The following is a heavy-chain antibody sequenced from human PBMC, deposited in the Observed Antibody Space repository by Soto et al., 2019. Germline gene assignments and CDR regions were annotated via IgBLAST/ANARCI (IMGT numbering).Heavy chain of an antibody. Sequence: PSETLSLTCTVSGGSISSYYWSWIRQPPGKGLEWIGYIYYSGSTNYNPSRKSRFTISVDTSRNQFSLKLSSVTAADTAVYYCARDLHPLGSFDYWGQGTLVTVSS. CDR2: IYYSGST. V-gene: IGHV4-59*01. CDR1: GGSISSYY. CDR3: ARDLHPLGSFDY. J-gene: IGHJ4*02.